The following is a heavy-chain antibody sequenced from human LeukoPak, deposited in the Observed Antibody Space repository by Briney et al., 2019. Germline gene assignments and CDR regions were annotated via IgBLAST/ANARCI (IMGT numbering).Heavy chain of an antibody. CDR2: IWYDGTNE. V-gene: IGHV3-33*01. J-gene: IGHJ4*02. Sequence: GSSLRLSCAASGLTFSSYGMPWVRQIPGKGLEWVAVIWYDGTNEDYADSVKGRFNISRDNSRNTLYLQMNSLRVEDTGVYFCARDWAWRSSAWYTFASWGQGTRVAVSS. D-gene: IGHD6-19*01. CDR1: GLTFSSYG. CDR3: ARDWAWRSSAWYTFAS.